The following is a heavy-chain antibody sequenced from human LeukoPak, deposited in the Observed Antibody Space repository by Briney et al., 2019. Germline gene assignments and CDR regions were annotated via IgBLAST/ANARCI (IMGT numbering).Heavy chain of an antibody. V-gene: IGHV7-4-1*02. D-gene: IGHD3-10*01. CDR1: GYTFTTHY. CDR2: INTNTGNP. J-gene: IGHJ4*02. CDR3: ARDLGSGSYYKPGAGGDY. Sequence: ASVKASCKASGYTFTTHYIHWVRQAPGQGLEWMGWINTNTGNPTYAQGFTGRFVFSLDTSVSTAYLQISSLKAEDTAVYYCARDLGSGSYYKPGAGGDYWGQGTLVTVSS.